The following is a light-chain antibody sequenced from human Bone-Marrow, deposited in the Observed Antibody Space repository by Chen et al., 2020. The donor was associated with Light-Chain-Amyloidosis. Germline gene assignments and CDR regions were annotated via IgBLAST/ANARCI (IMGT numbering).Light chain of an antibody. CDR2: DDS. J-gene: IGLJ3*02. CDR1: NIGSTS. V-gene: IGLV3-21*02. CDR3: QVWDRSSDRPV. Sequence: SYVLTQPSSLSVDPGQTATIACGGNNIGSTSVHWYQQTPGQAPLLAVYDDSDRPSGIPERLSGSNSGNTATLTISRVEAGDEADYYCQVWDRSSDRPVFGGGTKLTVL.